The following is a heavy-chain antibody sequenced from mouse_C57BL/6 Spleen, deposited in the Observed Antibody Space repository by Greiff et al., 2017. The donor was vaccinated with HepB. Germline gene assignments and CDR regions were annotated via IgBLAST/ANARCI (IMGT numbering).Heavy chain of an antibody. D-gene: IGHD3-3*01. CDR3: ARWGGREGAMDY. V-gene: IGHV1-69*01. CDR2: IDPSDSYT. Sequence: QVQLQQSGAELVMPGASVKLSCKASGYTFTSYWMHWVKQRPGQGLEWIGEIDPSDSYTNYNHKFKGKSTLTVDKSSSPAYMQLSSLTSEDSAVYYCARWGGREGAMDYWGQGTSVTVSS. CDR1: GYTFTSYW. J-gene: IGHJ4*01.